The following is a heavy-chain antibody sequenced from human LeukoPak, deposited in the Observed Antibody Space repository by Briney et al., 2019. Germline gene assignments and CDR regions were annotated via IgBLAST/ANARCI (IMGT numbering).Heavy chain of an antibody. D-gene: IGHD3-10*01. J-gene: IGHJ5*02. CDR1: GGSFSGYY. Sequence: PSETLSLTYAVYGGSFSGYYWSWIRQPPGKGLEWIGEVNHSGSTNYNPSLKSRVTISVDTSKNQFSLKLSSVTAADTAVYYCARRNYYGSGSPDPGHNWFDPWGQGTLVTVSS. CDR3: ARRNYYGSGSPDPGHNWFDP. CDR2: VNHSGST. V-gene: IGHV4-34*01.